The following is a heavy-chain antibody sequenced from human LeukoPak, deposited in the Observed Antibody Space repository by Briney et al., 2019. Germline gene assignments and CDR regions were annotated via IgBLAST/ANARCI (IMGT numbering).Heavy chain of an antibody. CDR1: GDTFSSYA. CDR2: IIPIFGTA. J-gene: IGHJ3*02. Sequence: GASVKVSCKASGDTFSSYAISWVRQAPGQGLEWMGGIIPIFGTANYAQKFQGRVTITADESTSTAYMELSSLRSEDTAVYYCARDKYSYGYNAFDIWGQGTMVTVSS. CDR3: ARDKYSYGYNAFDI. V-gene: IGHV1-69*01. D-gene: IGHD5-18*01.